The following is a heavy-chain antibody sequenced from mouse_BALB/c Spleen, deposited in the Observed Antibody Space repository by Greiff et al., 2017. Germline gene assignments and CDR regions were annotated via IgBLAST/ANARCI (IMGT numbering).Heavy chain of an antibody. J-gene: IGHJ2*01. CDR1: GFTFSSYG. CDR3: ARSRGNYVFDY. D-gene: IGHD2-1*01. CDR2: ISSGGSYT. Sequence: EVKLMESGGDLVKPGGSLKLSCAASGFTFSSYGMSWVRQTPDKRLEWVATISSGGSYTYYPDSVKGRFTISRDNPKNTLFLQMTSLRSEDTAMYYCARSRGNYVFDYWGQGTTLTVSS. V-gene: IGHV5-6*01.